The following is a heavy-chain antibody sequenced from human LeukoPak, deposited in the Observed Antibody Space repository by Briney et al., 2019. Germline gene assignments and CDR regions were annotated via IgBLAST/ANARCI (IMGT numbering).Heavy chain of an antibody. J-gene: IGHJ4*02. CDR1: GDSGRGDA. Sequence: PAQTLMGTCTGSGDSGRGDAWGCGRQTPGKGLEWIGYIHSSGSTNFSPSLKSRVTISIQSSGRHFSLRLTSVTAADTAVYYCARHSPPFFFCSGSQLTYFFDIWGMGTLVSVS. D-gene: IGHD3-10*02. CDR3: ARHSPPFFFCSGSQLTYFFDI. V-gene: IGHV4-59*08. CDR2: IHSSGST.